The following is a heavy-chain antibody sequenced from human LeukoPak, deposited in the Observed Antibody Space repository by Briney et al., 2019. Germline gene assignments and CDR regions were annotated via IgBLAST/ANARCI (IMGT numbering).Heavy chain of an antibody. Sequence: ASVKVSCKASGGTFSSYAISWVRQAPGQGLEWMGGIIPIFGTANYAQKFQGRVTITADDSTSAAYMELSSLRSEDTAVYYCARVSPRRGDYCYYGMDVWGQGTTVTVSS. CDR1: GGTFSSYA. V-gene: IGHV1-69*13. CDR2: IIPIFGTA. D-gene: IGHD2/OR15-2a*01. CDR3: ARVSPRRGDYCYYGMDV. J-gene: IGHJ6*02.